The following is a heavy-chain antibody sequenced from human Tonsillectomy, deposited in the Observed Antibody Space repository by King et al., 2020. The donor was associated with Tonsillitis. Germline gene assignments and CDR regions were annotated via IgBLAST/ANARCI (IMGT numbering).Heavy chain of an antibody. CDR2: ITSNDEK. D-gene: IGHD5-24*01. J-gene: IGHJ6*03. CDR1: GFSLSSARMG. V-gene: IGHV2-26*01. CDR3: ARIGSNFYYYMDV. Sequence: VTLKESGPVLMTPTETLTLTCTVSGFSLSSARMGVSWIRQPPGKALEWLGDITSNDEKSYSKSLKSRLSISKDTSKSQVVLNLANLGPDDTGTYYCARIGSNFYYYMDVWGKGTTVAVSS.